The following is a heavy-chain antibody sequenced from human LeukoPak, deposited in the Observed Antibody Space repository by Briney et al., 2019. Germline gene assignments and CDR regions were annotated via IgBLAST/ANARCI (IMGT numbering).Heavy chain of an antibody. J-gene: IGHJ4*02. CDR2: IDSSSSYI. CDR3: ARGPHGGFIIIPTEF. Sequence: GGSLRLSCAASGFTFSSYAMNWVRQAPGKGLEWVSSIDSSSSYIYYADSVKGRFTISRANAKNSLFLQMNSLRAEDTAVYYCARGPHGGFIIIPTEFWGQGTLVTVSS. CDR1: GFTFSSYA. V-gene: IGHV3-21*01. D-gene: IGHD3-3*01.